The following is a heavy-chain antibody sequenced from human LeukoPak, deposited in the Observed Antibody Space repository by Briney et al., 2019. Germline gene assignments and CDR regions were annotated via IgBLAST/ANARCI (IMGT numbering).Heavy chain of an antibody. CDR1: GGSISSYY. CDR3: AKGFTVVWKPPFDP. J-gene: IGHJ5*02. Sequence: PSETLSLTCTVSGGSISSYYWSWIRQPPGKGLEWIGYIYYSGSTNYNPSLKSRVTISVDTSKNQLSLRLSSVTAADTAVYYCAKGFTVVWKPPFDPWGQGTLVTVSS. D-gene: IGHD4-23*01. CDR2: IYYSGST. V-gene: IGHV4-59*01.